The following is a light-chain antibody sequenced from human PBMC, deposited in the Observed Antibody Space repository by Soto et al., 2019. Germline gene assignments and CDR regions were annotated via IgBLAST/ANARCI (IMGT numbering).Light chain of an antibody. V-gene: IGKV3-11*01. J-gene: IGKJ4*01. Sequence: EIVLAQSPGTLSLSPWERATLSCRASQSVSSYLAWYQQKPGQAPRLLIYDASNRATGIPARFSGSGSGTDFTLTISSLEPEDFAVYYCQQRSNWPLALTFGGGTKVDIK. CDR2: DAS. CDR3: QQRSNWPLALT. CDR1: QSVSSY.